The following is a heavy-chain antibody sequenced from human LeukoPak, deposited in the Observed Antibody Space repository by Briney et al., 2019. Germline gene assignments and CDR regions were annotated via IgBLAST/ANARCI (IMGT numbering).Heavy chain of an antibody. CDR3: AKGVDV. Sequence: GGSLRLSCAASGFTVSSNYMSWVRQAPGKGLEWVSVIYSGGSTYYADSVKGRFTISRDNARNSLFLQMNSLRAEDTAVYYCAKGVDVWGKGTTVTVSS. V-gene: IGHV3-53*01. J-gene: IGHJ6*04. CDR1: GFTVSSNY. CDR2: IYSGGST.